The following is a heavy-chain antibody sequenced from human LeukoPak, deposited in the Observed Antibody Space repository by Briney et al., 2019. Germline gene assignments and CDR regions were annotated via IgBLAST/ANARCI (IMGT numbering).Heavy chain of an antibody. Sequence: GGSLRLSCAASGFTFSSYSMNWVRQAPGKGLECLSYISGRSSNTYYADSVRGRFTISRDNAKNSLYLQMNSLRDEDTAVYYCARVLLQSSYYFDNWGQGTLVAVSS. CDR1: GFTFSSYS. D-gene: IGHD4-11*01. CDR3: ARVLLQSSYYFDN. V-gene: IGHV3-48*02. J-gene: IGHJ4*02. CDR2: ISGRSSNT.